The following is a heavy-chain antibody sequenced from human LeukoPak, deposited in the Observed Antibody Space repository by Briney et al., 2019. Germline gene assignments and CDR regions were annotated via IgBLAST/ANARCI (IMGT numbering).Heavy chain of an antibody. Sequence: ASVRVSCKASGYTFIIDYIHWVRQAPGQGLEWMGVNRPTGDTTTYAQDLQGRVTMTRDTSTSTVYMELSSLTFEDTAMYYCARDNRRWSFRSWGQGTLVTVSS. CDR2: NRPTGDTT. V-gene: IGHV1-46*04. D-gene: IGHD4-23*01. CDR3: ARDNRRWSFRS. CDR1: GYTFIIDY. J-gene: IGHJ5*02.